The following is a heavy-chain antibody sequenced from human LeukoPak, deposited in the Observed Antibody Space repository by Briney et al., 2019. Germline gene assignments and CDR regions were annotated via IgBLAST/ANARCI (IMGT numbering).Heavy chain of an antibody. J-gene: IGHJ6*03. CDR3: ARASKTIAAAGLLYYYYYYMDV. CDR1: GYTFTGYY. Sequence: GASVKVSCKASGYTFTGYYMHWVRQAPGQGLEWMGWINPNSGGTNYAQKFQGRVTMTRDTSISTAYMELSRLRSDDTAVYYCARASKTIAAAGLLYYYYYYMDVWGKGTTVTVSS. D-gene: IGHD6-13*01. CDR2: INPNSGGT. V-gene: IGHV1-2*02.